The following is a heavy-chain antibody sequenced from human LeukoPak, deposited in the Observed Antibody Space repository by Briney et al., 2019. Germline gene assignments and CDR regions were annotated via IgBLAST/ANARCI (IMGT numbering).Heavy chain of an antibody. J-gene: IGHJ4*02. CDR1: GYTFTGYY. V-gene: IGHV1-2*02. CDR3: ARDDLPARDYYVGY. Sequence: ASVKVSCKASGYTFTGYYMHWVRQAPGQGLEWMGWINPNSGDTNYAQKFQGRVTMTRDTSISTAYMELSRLRSDDTAVYYCARDDLPARDYYVGYWGQGTLVTVSS. D-gene: IGHD3-3*01. CDR2: INPNSGDT.